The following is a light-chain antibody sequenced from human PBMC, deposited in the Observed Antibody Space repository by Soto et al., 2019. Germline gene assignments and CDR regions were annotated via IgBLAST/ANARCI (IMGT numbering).Light chain of an antibody. J-gene: IGLJ1*01. CDR1: SSDVGGYDY. Sequence: QSVLTQPASVSGSPGQSITISCTGTSSDVGGYDYVSWYQQHPGKAPKLMIYDVSNRPSGVSNRFSGSKSGNTASLTISGLQDEDEADYYCSAYTSSITLGFFGTGTKLTVL. CDR3: SAYTSSITLGF. V-gene: IGLV2-14*01. CDR2: DVS.